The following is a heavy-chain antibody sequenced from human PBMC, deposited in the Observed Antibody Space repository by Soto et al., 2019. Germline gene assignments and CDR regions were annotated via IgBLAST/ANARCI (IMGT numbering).Heavy chain of an antibody. CDR2: ITPNSGGT. CDR3: EREAASFPDYDDGSGDYPPP. Sequence: QVQLVQSGAEVTKPVASVKVACNASGYTFTGYYMPWVRQAPGQGLEWMGCITPNSGGTNYAQKFQGRVTMNRDTSISTASMELSRLRSDDTAVYYCEREAASFPDYDDGSGDYPPPWGQGTLVTVSS. CDR1: GYTFTGYY. D-gene: IGHD3-22*01. J-gene: IGHJ5*02. V-gene: IGHV1-2*02.